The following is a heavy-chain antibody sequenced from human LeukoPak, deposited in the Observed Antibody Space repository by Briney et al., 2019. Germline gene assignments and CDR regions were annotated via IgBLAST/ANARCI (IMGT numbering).Heavy chain of an antibody. CDR1: GFNFPTYT. V-gene: IGHV3-21*01. CDR3: AREVWFDP. J-gene: IGHJ5*02. CDR2: ISSSSSYI. Sequence: GGSLRLSCVGSGFNFPTYTMGWVRQAPGKGLEWVSSISSSSSYIYYADSVKGRFTISRDNAKNSLYLQMNSLRAEDTAVYYCAREVWFDPWGQGTLVTVSS.